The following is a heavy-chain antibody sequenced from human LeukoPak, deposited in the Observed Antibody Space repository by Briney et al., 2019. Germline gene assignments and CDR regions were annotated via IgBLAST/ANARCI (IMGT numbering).Heavy chain of an antibody. J-gene: IGHJ4*02. V-gene: IGHV4-59*01. D-gene: IGHD2-2*01. CDR1: GGSISSYY. CDR2: ISYSGST. CDR3: ARDADTSSHFDY. Sequence: SETLSLTCSVSGGSISSYYWSWIRQPPGKGLEWLGYISYSGSTNYNPSLKSRVTISVDTSKNQFSLKLSSVTAADTAVYYCARDADTSSHFDYWGQGTLVTVSS.